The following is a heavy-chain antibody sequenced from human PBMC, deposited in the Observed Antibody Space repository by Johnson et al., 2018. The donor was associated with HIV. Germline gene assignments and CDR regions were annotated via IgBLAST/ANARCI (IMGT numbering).Heavy chain of an antibody. Sequence: ESGGGLVQPGRSLRLSCAASGFTFNDYAMHWVRQVPGKGLEWVSGISWNSDNIAYADSVKGRFTISRANAENSLYLQMNSLRAEDAAKYYCAKAQVLADDCFNVWGQGTVVTVSS. CDR3: AKAQVLADDCFNV. D-gene: IGHD2-8*02. CDR1: GFTFNDYA. CDR2: ISWNSDNI. V-gene: IGHV3-9*01. J-gene: IGHJ3*01.